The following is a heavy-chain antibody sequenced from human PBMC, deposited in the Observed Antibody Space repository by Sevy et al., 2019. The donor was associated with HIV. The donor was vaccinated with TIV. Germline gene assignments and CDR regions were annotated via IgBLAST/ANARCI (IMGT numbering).Heavy chain of an antibody. CDR2: IKQDGSDK. J-gene: IGHJ4*02. CDR3: ARGVTTVTPFDY. D-gene: IGHD4-17*01. CDR1: GFTFSGYN. Sequence: GGSLRLSCAASGFTFSGYNMHWVRQAPGKGLEWVANIKQDGSDKHYVDSVKGRFTISRDNAKNSLYLQMNSLRAGDTAVYYCARGVTTVTPFDYWGQGTLVTVSS. V-gene: IGHV3-7*01.